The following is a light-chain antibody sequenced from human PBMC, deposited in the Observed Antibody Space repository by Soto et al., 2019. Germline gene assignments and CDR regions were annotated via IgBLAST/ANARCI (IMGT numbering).Light chain of an antibody. V-gene: IGKV4-1*01. J-gene: IGKJ3*01. CDR3: HHYYSTPPT. CDR1: QSVLYSSNNKNY. CDR2: WAS. Sequence: DIVMTQSPDSLAVSLGERATINCKSSQSVLYSSNNKNYLAWYQQKPGQPPKLLIYWASTRESGVPDRFSASGSGTDFTLHISSLQAEDVAVYFCHHYYSTPPTFGPGTKVDIK.